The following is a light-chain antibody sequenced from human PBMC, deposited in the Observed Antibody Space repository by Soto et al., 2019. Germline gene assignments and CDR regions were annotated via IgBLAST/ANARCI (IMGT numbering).Light chain of an antibody. CDR3: QQYNSYWT. CDR1: QSISSW. CDR2: KAF. J-gene: IGKJ1*01. Sequence: DIQMTQSPSTLSASVGDRVTITCRASQSISSWLAWYQQKPGKAPKLLIYKAFSLESGVPSRFSSSGSGTEFTLTISSLQPDDFATYDSQQYNSYWTFGQGTKVEIK. V-gene: IGKV1-5*03.